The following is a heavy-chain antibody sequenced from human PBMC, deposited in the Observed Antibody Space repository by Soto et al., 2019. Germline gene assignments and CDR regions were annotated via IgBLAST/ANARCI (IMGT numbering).Heavy chain of an antibody. V-gene: IGHV3-30*18. CDR3: AKDIKNGRNNLGADY. Sequence: QVQVVESGGGVVQPGRSLRLSCEASGFTFSNYGMHWVRQAPGKGLEWVAVISNDGNDEYYIDSVKGRFTISRDNSKNTLYLQMNTLNTEDTAMYYCAKDIKNGRNNLGADYWGRGTLVTVSS. CDR1: GFTFSNYG. CDR2: ISNDGNDE. J-gene: IGHJ4*02. D-gene: IGHD1-26*01.